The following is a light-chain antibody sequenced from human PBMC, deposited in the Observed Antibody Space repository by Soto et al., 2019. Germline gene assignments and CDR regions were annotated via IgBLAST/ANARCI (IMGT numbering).Light chain of an antibody. J-gene: IGLJ2*01. CDR2: EVT. Sequence: QSVLTQPASVSGSPGQPITISCAGTSDDIGAYDYVSWYQQHPGNAPKLLVYEVTNRPSGVSDRFSGSKSGNTASLTISGLQAEDEADYYCNSYTNSSAVVFGGGTKVTVL. CDR1: SDDIGAYDY. V-gene: IGLV2-14*01. CDR3: NSYTNSSAVV.